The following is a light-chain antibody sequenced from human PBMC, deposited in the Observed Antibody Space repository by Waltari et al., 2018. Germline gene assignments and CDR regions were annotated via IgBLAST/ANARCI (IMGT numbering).Light chain of an antibody. V-gene: IGKV3-15*01. CDR2: RAS. CDR3: QQYDDWPRT. Sequence: ELVMTQSPASLSVSPGDSVTLSCRARQGVGTSLAWYQQRPGRAPRLLVYRASTRASDIPARFSGSGSGTDFTLSISTLQSEDFAVYYCQQYDDWPRTFGQGTKVEIK. CDR1: QGVGTS. J-gene: IGKJ1*01.